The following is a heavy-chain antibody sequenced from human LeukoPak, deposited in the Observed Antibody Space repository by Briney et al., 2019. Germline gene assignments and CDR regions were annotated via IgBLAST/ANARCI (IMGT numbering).Heavy chain of an antibody. J-gene: IGHJ4*02. D-gene: IGHD3-3*01. CDR2: IYYSGST. Sequence: SETLSLTCTVSGGSISSGDYYWSWIRQPPGTGLEWIGYIYYSGSTYYNPSLKSRVTISVDTSKNQFSLKLSSVTAADTAVYYCARSTKKYDFWSGYFDYWGQGTLVTVSS. CDR1: GGSISSGDYY. CDR3: ARSTKKYDFWSGYFDY. V-gene: IGHV4-30-4*01.